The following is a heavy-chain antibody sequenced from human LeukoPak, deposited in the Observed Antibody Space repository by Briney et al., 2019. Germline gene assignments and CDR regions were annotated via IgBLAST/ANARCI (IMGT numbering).Heavy chain of an antibody. V-gene: IGHV4-34*01. Sequence: SETLSLTCAVYGGSFSGYYWSWIRQPPGKGLEWIGEINHSGSTNYNPSLKSRVTRSVDTSKNQFSLKLSSVTAANTAVYYCASEGYYGDLLVADYWGQGTLVTVSS. CDR1: GGSFSGYY. D-gene: IGHD4-17*01. J-gene: IGHJ4*02. CDR2: INHSGST. CDR3: ASEGYYGDLLVADY.